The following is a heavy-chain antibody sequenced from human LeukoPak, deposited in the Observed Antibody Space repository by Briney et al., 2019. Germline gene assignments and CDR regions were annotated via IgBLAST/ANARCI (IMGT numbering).Heavy chain of an antibody. Sequence: PGGSLRLSCAASGFTFNTFNMNWLRQAPGKGLEWVSSITSGGDYIYYADPVKGRFTTSRDNAKNSLSLQLNSLRVEDTAVYYCARGHYDVLAASYKWTPDYWGQGTLVTVSS. CDR2: ITSGGDYI. J-gene: IGHJ4*02. CDR1: GFTFNTFN. V-gene: IGHV3-21*01. D-gene: IGHD3-9*01. CDR3: ARGHYDVLAASYKWTPDY.